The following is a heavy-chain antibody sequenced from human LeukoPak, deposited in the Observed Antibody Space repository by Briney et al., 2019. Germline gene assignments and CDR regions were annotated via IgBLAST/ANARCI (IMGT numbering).Heavy chain of an antibody. J-gene: IGHJ5*02. V-gene: IGHV4-61*02. D-gene: IGHD5-12*01. CDR1: GGSISSGSYY. Sequence: PSETLSLTCTVSGGSISSGSYYWSWIRQPAGKGLEWIGRIYSSGSTNYNPSLKSRVTISLDTSKNQFSLKLSSVTAADTAVYYCARGLFQWLRLSRWWFDPWGQGTLVTVSS. CDR2: IYSSGST. CDR3: ARGLFQWLRLSRWWFDP.